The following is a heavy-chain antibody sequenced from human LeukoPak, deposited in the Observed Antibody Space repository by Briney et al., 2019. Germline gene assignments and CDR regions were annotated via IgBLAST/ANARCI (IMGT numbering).Heavy chain of an antibody. V-gene: IGHV3-7*01. D-gene: IGHD2-8*02. Sequence: PGGSLRLSCAASGFTFSSYWMSWVRQAPGKGLEWVANIKQEGSEKYYVDSVKGRFTISRDNPKNSLYLQMNSLRAEDTAVYYCARDRLVPWNFDYWGQGTLVTVSS. CDR3: ARDRLVPWNFDY. J-gene: IGHJ4*02. CDR1: GFTFSSYW. CDR2: IKQEGSEK.